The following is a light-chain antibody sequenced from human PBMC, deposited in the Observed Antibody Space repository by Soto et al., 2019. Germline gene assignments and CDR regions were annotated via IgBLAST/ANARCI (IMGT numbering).Light chain of an antibody. CDR1: TSNFGNNF. CDR2: VND. J-gene: IGLJ3*02. V-gene: IGLV1-51*01. Sequence: QSVLTQPPSVSAAPGQRVTISCSGSTSNFGNNFVSWYQHLPGTAPKLLISVNDKRPSGIPDRFSASRSGTSATLAITELQTGDEADYYCGSWDTSLSNWVFGGGTKVTVL. CDR3: GSWDTSLSNWV.